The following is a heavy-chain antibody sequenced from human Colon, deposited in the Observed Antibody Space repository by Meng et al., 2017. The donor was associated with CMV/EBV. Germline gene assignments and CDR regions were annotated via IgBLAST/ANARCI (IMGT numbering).Heavy chain of an antibody. D-gene: IGHD3-3*01. CDR2: VYYSGGT. V-gene: IGHV4-59*01. CDR3: AKGSEYFDFWSSSD. J-gene: IGHJ4*02. CDR1: GASMRGFH. Sequence: SETLSLTCTVSGASMRGFHWTWIRQTPGKGLECLGYVYYSGGTTYHPSLKSRVTISVDTSQNQFSLNLSSVTAADTAVYYCAKGSEYFDFWSSSDWGQGTLVTVSS.